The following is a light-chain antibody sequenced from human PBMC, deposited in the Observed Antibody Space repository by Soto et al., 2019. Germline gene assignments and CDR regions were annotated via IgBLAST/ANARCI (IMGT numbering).Light chain of an antibody. Sequence: QSALTQPASVSGSPGQSITISCTGTSSDVGGYNYVSWYQEHPGKAPKLLIYDVTYPPSGVSNRFSGSKSGNTASLTISGLQAEDEADYYCRSYISTSTVVFGGGTKLTVL. CDR3: RSYISTSTVV. CDR1: SSDVGGYNY. CDR2: DVT. V-gene: IGLV2-14*01. J-gene: IGLJ3*02.